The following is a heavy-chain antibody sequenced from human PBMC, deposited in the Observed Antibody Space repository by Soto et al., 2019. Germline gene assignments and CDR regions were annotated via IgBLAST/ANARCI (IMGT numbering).Heavy chain of an antibody. J-gene: IGHJ6*02. Sequence: PGGSLRLSCAASGFTFSGYSMNWVRQAPGKGLEWVSSISSTSSYITYADSLKGRFTISRDNAKDSLYLQMNSLRVEDTAVYYCAREGLWATMDVWGQGTTVTVSS. V-gene: IGHV3-21*01. CDR2: ISSTSSYI. D-gene: IGHD5-12*01. CDR3: AREGLWATMDV. CDR1: GFTFSGYS.